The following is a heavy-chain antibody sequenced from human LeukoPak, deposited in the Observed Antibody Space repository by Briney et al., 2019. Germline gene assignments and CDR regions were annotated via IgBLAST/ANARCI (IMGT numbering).Heavy chain of an antibody. Sequence: SETLSLTCAVYGGSFSGYYWSWIRQPPGKGLEWIGEINHSGSTNYNPSLKSRVTISVDTSKNQFSLKLSSVTAADTAVYYCARGSRQWLDSDAFDIWGQGTMVTVSS. J-gene: IGHJ3*02. CDR3: ARGSRQWLDSDAFDI. CDR2: INHSGST. CDR1: GGSFSGYY. D-gene: IGHD6-19*01. V-gene: IGHV4-34*01.